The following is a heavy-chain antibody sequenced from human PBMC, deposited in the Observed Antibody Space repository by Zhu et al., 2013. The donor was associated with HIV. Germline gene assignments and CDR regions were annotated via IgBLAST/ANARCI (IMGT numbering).Heavy chain of an antibody. Sequence: QVQLVQSGAEVKKPGSSVKVSCKASGGTFSSYAISWVRQAPGQGLEWMGGIIPIFGTANYAQKFQGRVTITADESTSTAYMELSSLRSEDTAVYYCARSIFLGGNRAARPYYYYYGMDVWGQGTTVTVSS. V-gene: IGHV1-69*01. CDR2: IIPIFGTA. D-gene: IGHD6-6*01. J-gene: IGHJ6*02. CDR1: GGTFSSYA. CDR3: ARSIFLGGNRAARPYYYYYGMDV.